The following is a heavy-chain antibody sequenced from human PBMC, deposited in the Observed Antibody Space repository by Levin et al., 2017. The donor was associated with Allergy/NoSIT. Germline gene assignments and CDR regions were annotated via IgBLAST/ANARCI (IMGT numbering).Heavy chain of an antibody. Sequence: ASVKVSCKASGYTFTGYYMHWVRQAPGQGLEWMGWINPNSGGTNYAQKFQGRVTMTRDTSISTAYMELSRLRSDDTAVYYCARDLIVTMVRGVITPFDPWGQGTLVTVSS. CDR2: INPNSGGT. J-gene: IGHJ5*02. CDR1: GYTFTGYY. V-gene: IGHV1-2*02. CDR3: ARDLIVTMVRGVITPFDP. D-gene: IGHD3-10*01.